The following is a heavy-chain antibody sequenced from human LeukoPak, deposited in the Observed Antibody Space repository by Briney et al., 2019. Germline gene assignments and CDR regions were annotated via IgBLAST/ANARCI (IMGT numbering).Heavy chain of an antibody. CDR3: ARGPQQLRAFDI. CDR1: DDSISNNRYF. D-gene: IGHD6-13*01. J-gene: IGHJ3*02. Sequence: PSETLSLTCTISDDSISNNRYFWAWIRQPPGKGLEWIGSINYSGRTYYNPSLKSRLTMSVDTSKNQFSLKLSSVTAADTAVYYCARGPQQLRAFDIWGQGTMVTVSS. CDR2: INYSGRT. V-gene: IGHV4-39*07.